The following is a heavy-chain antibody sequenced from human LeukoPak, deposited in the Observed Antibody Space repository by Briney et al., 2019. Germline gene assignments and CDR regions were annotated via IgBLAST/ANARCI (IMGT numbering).Heavy chain of an antibody. CDR3: ARALNPLPGTYFFDY. Sequence: PSETLSLTCTVSSGSISTYYWTWIRQPAGKGLEWIGRIYISGSTNYSPSLKSRVTMSVDTSKNQFSLNLISVTATDTAVYYCARALNPLPGTYFFDYWGQGTLVTVSS. D-gene: IGHD2-15*01. CDR1: SGSISTYY. CDR2: IYISGST. J-gene: IGHJ4*02. V-gene: IGHV4-4*07.